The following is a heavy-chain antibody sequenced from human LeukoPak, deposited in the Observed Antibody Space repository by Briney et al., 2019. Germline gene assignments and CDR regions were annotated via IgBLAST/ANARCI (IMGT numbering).Heavy chain of an antibody. Sequence: GGSLRLPCAGSGFTFSSYEMSWVRQAPGKGLEWVSYISNTGSVTYYADSVKGRFTISRDNARNSLFLQMNSLRAEDTGVYYCTVVPMGWGQGTLVTVSS. J-gene: IGHJ4*02. CDR3: TVVPMG. CDR1: GFTFSSYE. D-gene: IGHD4-23*01. CDR2: ISNTGSVT. V-gene: IGHV3-48*03.